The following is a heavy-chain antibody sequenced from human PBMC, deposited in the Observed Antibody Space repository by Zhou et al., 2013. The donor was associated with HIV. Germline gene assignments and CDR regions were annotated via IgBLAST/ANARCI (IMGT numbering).Heavy chain of an antibody. CDR3: ARDQRSGYPGEGY. CDR2: IIPILGIA. CDR1: GGTFSSYA. J-gene: IGHJ4*02. V-gene: IGHV1-69*04. Sequence: QVQLVQSGAEVKKPGSSVKVSCKASGGTFSSYAISWVRQAPGQGLEWMGRIIPILGIANYAQKFQGRVTITADKSTSTAYMELSSLRSEDTAVYYCARDQRSGYPGEGYWGQGNPGSPSPQ. D-gene: IGHD5-12*01.